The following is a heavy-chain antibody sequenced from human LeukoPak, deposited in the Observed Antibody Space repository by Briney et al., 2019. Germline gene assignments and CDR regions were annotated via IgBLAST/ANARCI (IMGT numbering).Heavy chain of an antibody. CDR1: GFTFSSYA. Sequence: PGGSLRLSCAASGFTFSSYAMSWVRQAPGKGLEWVSAISGSGGSTYYADSVKGRFTISRDNSKNTLYLQMNSLRAEDTAVYYRAKDGSMTYYYDSSGYYFFDYWGQGTLVTVSS. V-gene: IGHV3-23*01. CDR2: ISGSGGST. CDR3: AKDGSMTYYYDSSGYYFFDY. J-gene: IGHJ4*02. D-gene: IGHD3-22*01.